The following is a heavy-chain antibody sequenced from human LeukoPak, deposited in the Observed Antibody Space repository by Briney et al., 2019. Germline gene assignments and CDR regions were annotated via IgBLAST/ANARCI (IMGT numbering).Heavy chain of an antibody. CDR1: GGSISSGGYS. Sequence: PSETLSLTCAVSGGSISSGGYSWSWIRQPPGKGLEWIGYIYYSGSTNYNPSLKSRVTISVDTSKNQFSLKLSSVTAADTAVYYCARGGYYDSSGYYIDYWGQGTLVTVSS. J-gene: IGHJ4*02. D-gene: IGHD3-22*01. V-gene: IGHV4-61*08. CDR2: IYYSGST. CDR3: ARGGYYDSSGYYIDY.